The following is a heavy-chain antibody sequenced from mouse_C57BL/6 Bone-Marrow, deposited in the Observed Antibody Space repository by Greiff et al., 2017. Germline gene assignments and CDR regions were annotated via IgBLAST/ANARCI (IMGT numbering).Heavy chain of an antibody. J-gene: IGHJ3*01. D-gene: IGHD2-4*01. CDR3: ARTIYYDYDRTVAFAY. CDR2: IYPGDGDT. CDR1: GYAFSSSW. Sequence: QVQLQQSGPELVKPGASVKISCKASGYAFSSSWMNWVKQRPGKGLEWIGRIYPGDGDTNYNGKFKGKATLTADKSSSTAYMQLSSLTSEDSAVYFCARTIYYDYDRTVAFAYWGQGTLVTVSA. V-gene: IGHV1-82*01.